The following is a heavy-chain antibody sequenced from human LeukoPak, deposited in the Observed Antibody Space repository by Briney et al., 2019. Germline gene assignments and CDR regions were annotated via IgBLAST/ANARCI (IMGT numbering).Heavy chain of an antibody. V-gene: IGHV4-59*08. J-gene: IGHJ5*02. CDR2: ISYSGST. D-gene: IGHD3-3*01. Sequence: SETLSLTCTVSGGSISSYYWSWIRQPPGKGLEWIGYISYSGSTNYNPSLKSRVTISVDTSENQFSLRLNSVTAADTAVYYCARQTHNYGFLVPCDPWGQGTLVTVS. CDR3: ARQTHNYGFLVPCDP. CDR1: GGSISSYY.